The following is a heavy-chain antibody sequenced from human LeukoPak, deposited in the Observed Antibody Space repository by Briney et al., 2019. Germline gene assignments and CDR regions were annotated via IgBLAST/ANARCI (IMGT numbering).Heavy chain of an antibody. J-gene: IGHJ4*02. CDR1: GFTFRSYE. Sequence: GGSLRLSCAASGFTFRSYEMNWVRPAPGKGLEWVSYISSSGSTIYYADSVKGRFTISRENAKNSLYLQMNSLRAEDTAVYYCARDDAVGATIDYWGQGTLVTVSS. CDR3: ARDDAVGATIDY. V-gene: IGHV3-48*03. D-gene: IGHD1-26*01. CDR2: ISSSGSTI.